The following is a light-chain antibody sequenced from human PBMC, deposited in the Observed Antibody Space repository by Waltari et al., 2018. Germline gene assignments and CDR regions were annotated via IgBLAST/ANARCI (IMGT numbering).Light chain of an antibody. CDR2: EVS. CDR3: SSYTSSSTYV. V-gene: IGLV2-14*01. CDR1: SSDVGAYNF. Sequence: QSALTQPASVSGSPGQSITISCTGTSSDVGAYNFVSWYQQHPGRAPKLRIYEVSNRPSGDSNRFSGSKSGNTASLTISGLQAEDEADYYCSSYTSSSTYVFGIGTKVTVL. J-gene: IGLJ1*01.